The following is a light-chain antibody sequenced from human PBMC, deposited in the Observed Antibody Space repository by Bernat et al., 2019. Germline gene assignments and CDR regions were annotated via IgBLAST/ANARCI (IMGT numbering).Light chain of an antibody. J-gene: IGKJ1*01. CDR2: KPS. CDR3: QQYNSYSGT. Sequence: DIQMTQSPSTLSASVGDRVTITCRASQSISSWLAWNQQKPGKALKLLIYKPSSLESGVPSRFSGSGSGTEFTLTISSLQPDDFATYYCQQYNSYSGTFGQGTKVEIK. V-gene: IGKV1-5*03. CDR1: QSISSW.